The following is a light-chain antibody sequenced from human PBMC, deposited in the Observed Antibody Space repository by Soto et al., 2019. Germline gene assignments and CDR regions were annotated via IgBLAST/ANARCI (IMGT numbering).Light chain of an antibody. CDR2: DAS. CDR1: QSVKAY. V-gene: IGKV3D-20*01. CDR3: QQYGSSPRT. J-gene: IGKJ1*01. Sequence: EIVLTQSRATLSLSPGERASRSGRASQSVKAYLAWYQQKPGLPPRLLISDASNRATGIPARFSGSGSGTDFTLTITRLEPEDFAVYYCQQYGSSPRTFGQGTKV.